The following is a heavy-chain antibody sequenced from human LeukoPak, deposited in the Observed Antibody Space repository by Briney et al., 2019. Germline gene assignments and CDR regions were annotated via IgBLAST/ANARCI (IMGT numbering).Heavy chain of an antibody. CDR1: GGSISNYY. Sequence: PSETLSLTCTVSGGSISNYYWSWVRQPAGKGLEWIGRIYTSGSSNYNPSLKSRVTMSVDMSKSQCSLRLSSVTDADTAFYYCARGYSSTSSTPDYWGQGTLVTVSP. CDR3: ARGYSSTSSTPDY. V-gene: IGHV4-4*07. D-gene: IGHD2-2*01. J-gene: IGHJ4*02. CDR2: IYTSGSS.